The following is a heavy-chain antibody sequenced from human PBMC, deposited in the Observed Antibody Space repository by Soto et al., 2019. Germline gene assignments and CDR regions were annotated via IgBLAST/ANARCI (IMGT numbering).Heavy chain of an antibody. CDR1: GGSFSGYY. Sequence: PSETLSLTCAVYGGSFSGYYWSWIRPPPGKGLEWIGEINHSGSTNYNPSLKSRVTISVDTSKNQFSLKLSSVTAADTAVYYCARTGYSSGWYKAAFDIWGQGTVVTVSS. D-gene: IGHD6-19*01. V-gene: IGHV4-34*01. CDR2: INHSGST. J-gene: IGHJ3*02. CDR3: ARTGYSSGWYKAAFDI.